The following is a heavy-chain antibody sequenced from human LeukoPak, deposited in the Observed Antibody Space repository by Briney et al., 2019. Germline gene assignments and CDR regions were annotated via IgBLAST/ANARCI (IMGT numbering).Heavy chain of an antibody. CDR2: ISENGGTT. J-gene: IGHJ6*02. Sequence: GGSLRLSCEASGFTFSSYALSWVRQAPGKGLEWVSAISENGGTTFYADSVKGRFIITRDNSKNTLYMQMNSLRGEDTAVYYCAKGVVPYYYYGVDVWGQGTTVTVSS. D-gene: IGHD2-15*01. CDR1: GFTFSSYA. V-gene: IGHV3-23*01. CDR3: AKGVVPYYYYGVDV.